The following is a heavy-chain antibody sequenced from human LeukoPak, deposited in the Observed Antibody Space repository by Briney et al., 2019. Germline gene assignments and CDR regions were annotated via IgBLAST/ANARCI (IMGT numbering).Heavy chain of an antibody. CDR3: ARNVPRYYYMDV. J-gene: IGHJ6*03. Sequence: SETLSLTCTVSGYSISSSNWWGWIRQPPGKGLEWIGYIYYSGSTNYNPSLKSRVTMSVDTSKNQFSLKLSSVTALDTAVYYCARNVPRYYYMDVWGKGTTVTVSS. CDR2: IYYSGST. V-gene: IGHV4-28*06. CDR1: GYSISSSNW.